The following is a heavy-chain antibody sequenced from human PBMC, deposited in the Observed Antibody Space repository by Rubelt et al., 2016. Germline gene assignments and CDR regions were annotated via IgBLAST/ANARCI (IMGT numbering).Heavy chain of an antibody. CDR1: GFTFSSYA. J-gene: IGHJ4*02. V-gene: IGHV3-23*01. D-gene: IGHD6-6*01. CDR3: AKSWDSYQGFMAARPGGTYYFDY. Sequence: EVQLLESGGGLVQPGGSLRLSCAASGFTFSSYAMSWVRQAPGKGLEWVSAISGSGGSTYYADSVKGRFTISRDNSKNTLYLQMNSLRAEDTAVYYCAKSWDSYQGFMAARPGGTYYFDYWGQGTLVTVSS. CDR2: ISGSGGST.